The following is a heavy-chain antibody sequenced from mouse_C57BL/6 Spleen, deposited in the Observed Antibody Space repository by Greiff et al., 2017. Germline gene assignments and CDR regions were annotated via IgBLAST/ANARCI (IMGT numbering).Heavy chain of an antibody. D-gene: IGHD4-1*01. V-gene: IGHV5-4*01. J-gene: IGHJ3*01. CDR1: GFTFSSYA. CDR2: ISDGGSYT. Sequence: EVHLVESGGGLVKPGGSLKLSCAASGFTFSSYAMSWVRQTPEKRLEWVATISDGGSYTYYPDNVKGRFTISRDNAKNNLYLQMSHLKSEDTAMYYCARDPWDGFAYWGQGTLVTVSA. CDR3: ARDPWDGFAY.